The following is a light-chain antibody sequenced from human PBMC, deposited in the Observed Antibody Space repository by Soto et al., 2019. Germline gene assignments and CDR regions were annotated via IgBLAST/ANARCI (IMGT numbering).Light chain of an antibody. CDR2: AAS. J-gene: IGKJ1*01. Sequence: DIQMTQSPSSLSASVGDRVTITCRASQSLSSYLNWYQQNPVKAPRRLIYAASSLKSGVPSRFSGSGSGTDFTLNISRLQPEDFATYYCQQSYSTPPTFGQGTKVEIK. CDR1: QSLSSY. CDR3: QQSYSTPPT. V-gene: IGKV1-39*01.